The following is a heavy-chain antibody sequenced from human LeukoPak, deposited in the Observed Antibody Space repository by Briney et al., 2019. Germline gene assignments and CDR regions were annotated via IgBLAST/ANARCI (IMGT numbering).Heavy chain of an antibody. V-gene: IGHV3-21*01. CDR3: ARDVGSDF. CDR1: RFTFSSYS. J-gene: IGHJ4*02. CDR2: ISSSGSYI. Sequence: GGSLRLSCAASRFTFSSYSMNWVRQAPGKGLEWVSSISSSGSYIYYADSVKGRFTISRDNAKNSLYVQMNSLRVEDTAVYYCARDVGSDFWGQGTLVSVSS.